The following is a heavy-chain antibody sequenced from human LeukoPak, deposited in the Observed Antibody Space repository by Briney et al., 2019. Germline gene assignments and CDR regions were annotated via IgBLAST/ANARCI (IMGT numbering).Heavy chain of an antibody. J-gene: IGHJ4*02. CDR2: IYHSGST. D-gene: IGHD6-13*01. CDR3: ARAGSSWYQTQLEPFDY. CDR1: GGSISSGGYY. Sequence: SETLSLTCTVSGGSISSGGYYWSWIQQPPGKGLEWIGYIYHSGSTYYNPSLKSRVTISVDRSKNQFSLKLSSVTAADTAVYYCARAGSSWYQTQLEPFDYWGQGTLVTVSS. V-gene: IGHV4-30-2*01.